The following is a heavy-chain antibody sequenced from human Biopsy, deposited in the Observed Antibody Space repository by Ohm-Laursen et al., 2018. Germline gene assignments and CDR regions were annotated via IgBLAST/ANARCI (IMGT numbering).Heavy chain of an antibody. CDR3: ARDER. Sequence: SLRLSCTASGFMFSASWMSWVRQAPGKGLEWVANINPDGSVKYFADSVKGRFTIPRDNAENSMYLQMSSLTVDDTAVYYCARDERWGQGTLVTVSS. CDR1: GFMFSASW. CDR2: INPDGSVK. V-gene: IGHV3-7*01. J-gene: IGHJ4*02. D-gene: IGHD5-24*01.